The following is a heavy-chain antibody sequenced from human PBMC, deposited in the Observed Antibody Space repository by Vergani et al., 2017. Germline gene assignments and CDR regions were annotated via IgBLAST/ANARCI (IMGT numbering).Heavy chain of an antibody. CDR3: AKDRNAGQQLVSFYYYGMDV. V-gene: IGHV3-49*04. CDR2: IRSKAYGGTT. CDR1: GFTFGDYA. J-gene: IGHJ6*02. Sequence: EVQLVESGGGLVQPGRSLRLSCTASGFTFGDYAMSWVRQAPGKGLEWVGFIRSKAYGGTTEYAASVKGRFTISRDDSKSIAYLQMNSLKTEDTAVYYCAKDRNAGQQLVSFYYYGMDVWGQGTTVTVSS. D-gene: IGHD6-13*01.